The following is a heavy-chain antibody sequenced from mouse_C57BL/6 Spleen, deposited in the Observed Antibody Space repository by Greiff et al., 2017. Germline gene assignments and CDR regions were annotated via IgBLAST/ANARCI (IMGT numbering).Heavy chain of an antibody. CDR3: TGDSSGYLAWFAY. Sequence: VQLQQSGAELVRPGASVTLSCKASGYTFTDYEMHWVKQTPVHGLEWIGAIDPETGGTAYNQKFKGEAILTADKSSSTAYMELRSLTSEDSAVYYCTGDSSGYLAWFAYWGQGTLVTVSA. D-gene: IGHD3-2*02. CDR1: GYTFTDYE. V-gene: IGHV1-15*01. CDR2: IDPETGGT. J-gene: IGHJ3*01.